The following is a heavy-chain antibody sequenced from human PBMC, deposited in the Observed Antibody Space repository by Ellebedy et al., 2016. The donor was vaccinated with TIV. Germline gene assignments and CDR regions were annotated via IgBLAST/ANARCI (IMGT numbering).Heavy chain of an antibody. CDR3: ARSDYYDSSGYYPTHHQYYYYGMDV. J-gene: IGHJ6*02. D-gene: IGHD3-22*01. CDR2: IIPIFGTA. V-gene: IGHV1-69*13. CDR1: GGTFSSYA. Sequence: SVKVSCXASGGTFSSYAISWVRQAPGQGLEWMGGIIPIFGTANYAQKFQGRVTITADESTSTAYMELSSLRSEDTAVYYCARSDYYDSSGYYPTHHQYYYYGMDVWGQGTTVTVSS.